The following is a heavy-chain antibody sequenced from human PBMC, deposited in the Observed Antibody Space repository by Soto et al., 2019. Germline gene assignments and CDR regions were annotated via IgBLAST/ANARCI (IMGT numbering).Heavy chain of an antibody. J-gene: IGHJ6*02. CDR3: ARPPYGNYYYGMDV. V-gene: IGHV5-10-1*04. CDR1: GYNFANYR. D-gene: IGHD3-10*01. CDR2: VDPSDSDT. Sequence: GESLRISCQASGYNFANYRLSWVSQMPGKGLEWMGRVDPSDSDTRYSPSFQGQVTISADKSISTAYLQWSSLKASDTAMYYCARPPYGNYYYGMDVWGQGTTVTVSS.